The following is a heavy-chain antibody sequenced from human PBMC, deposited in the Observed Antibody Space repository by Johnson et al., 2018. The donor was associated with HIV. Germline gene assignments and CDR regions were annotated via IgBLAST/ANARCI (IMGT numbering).Heavy chain of an antibody. CDR2: INWNGGST. J-gene: IGHJ3*02. CDR1: GFTFNDYG. Sequence: MLLVESGGGVVRPGGSLRLSCAASGFTFNDYGMSWVRQAPGKGLEWVPGINWNGGSTGYADSVKGRFTISRDNAKNSLYLQMNSLRAEDTAVYYGAKDVMVIAKHDAFDIWGQGTMVTVSS. D-gene: IGHD2-21*01. CDR3: AKDVMVIAKHDAFDI. V-gene: IGHV3-20*04.